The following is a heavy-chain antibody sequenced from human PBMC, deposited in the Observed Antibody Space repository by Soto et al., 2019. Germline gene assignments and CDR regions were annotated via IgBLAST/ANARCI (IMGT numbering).Heavy chain of an antibody. CDR2: IYYSGST. Sequence: SETLSLTCTVSGGSISSGGYYWSWIRQHPGKGLEWIGYIYYSGSTYYNPSLKSRVTISVDTSKNQFSLKLSSVTAADTAVYYCARESELRTGDPDAFVIWDQGTMVTVSS. CDR3: ARESELRTGDPDAFVI. D-gene: IGHD7-27*01. CDR1: GGSISSGGYY. V-gene: IGHV4-31*02. J-gene: IGHJ3*02.